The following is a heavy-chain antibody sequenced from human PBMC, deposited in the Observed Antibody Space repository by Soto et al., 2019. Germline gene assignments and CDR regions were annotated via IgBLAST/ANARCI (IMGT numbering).Heavy chain of an antibody. Sequence: QLQLQESGPGLVKSSETLSLTCTVSGGSVTTSDYSWGWIRQPPGKGLGWIGSVYYSGSTHYNPSLESRVTLSVDTSKNQFSLKLNSVTAADTAVYYCARQWGNWYWAFNVWGQGTMVTVSS. CDR2: VYYSGST. CDR3: ARQWGNWYWAFNV. J-gene: IGHJ3*01. CDR1: GGSVTTSDYS. V-gene: IGHV4-39*01. D-gene: IGHD6-13*01.